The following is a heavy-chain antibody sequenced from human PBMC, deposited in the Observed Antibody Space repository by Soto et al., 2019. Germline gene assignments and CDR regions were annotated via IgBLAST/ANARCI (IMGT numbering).Heavy chain of an antibody. Sequence: EVQLVESGGGLVQPGGSLRLSCAASGFTFSSYEMNWVRQAPGKGLEWVSYISSSGSTIYYADSVKGRFTISRDNAKNPLYQQMKHLRAEDTAVYYCARRLTYYDILTGLPRGWFDPWGQGTLVTVSS. CDR3: ARRLTYYDILTGLPRGWFDP. CDR2: ISSSGSTI. D-gene: IGHD3-9*01. V-gene: IGHV3-48*03. J-gene: IGHJ5*02. CDR1: GFTFSSYE.